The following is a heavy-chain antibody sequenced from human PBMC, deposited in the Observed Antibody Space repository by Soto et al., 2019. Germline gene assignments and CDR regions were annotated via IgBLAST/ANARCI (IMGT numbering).Heavy chain of an antibody. Sequence: PSETLSLTCTISGGSISISSYYWGWIRQPPGKGLEWIGSIYYSGSTYYNPSLKSRVTISVDTSKNQFSLKLSSVTAADTAVYYCARQGRVLWFGELLSWFDPWGQGTMVTVSS. V-gene: IGHV4-39*01. D-gene: IGHD3-10*01. J-gene: IGHJ5*02. CDR3: ARQGRVLWFGELLSWFDP. CDR2: IYYSGST. CDR1: GGSISISSYY.